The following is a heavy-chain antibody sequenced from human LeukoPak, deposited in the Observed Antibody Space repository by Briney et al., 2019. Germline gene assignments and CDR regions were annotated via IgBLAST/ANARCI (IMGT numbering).Heavy chain of an antibody. V-gene: IGHV3-30-3*01. Sequence: GRSLRLSCAASGFTFSSYAMHWVRQAPGKGLEWVAVISYDGSNKYYADSVKGRFTISRDNSKNTLYLQMNSLRAEDTAVYYCARDGYCSSTSCYYYYGVDVWGQGTTVTVSS. D-gene: IGHD2-2*03. CDR2: ISYDGSNK. J-gene: IGHJ6*02. CDR1: GFTFSSYA. CDR3: ARDGYCSSTSCYYYYGVDV.